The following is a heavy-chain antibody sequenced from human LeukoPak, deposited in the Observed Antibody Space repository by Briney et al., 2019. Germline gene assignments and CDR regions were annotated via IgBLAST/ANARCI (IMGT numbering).Heavy chain of an antibody. V-gene: IGHV4-39*01. CDR1: GGSISSSSYY. J-gene: IGHJ4*02. Sequence: SETLSLTCTVSGGSISSSSYYWGWIRQPPGKGLEWIGSIYYSGSTYYNPSLKSRVTISVDTSKNQFSLKLSSVTAADTAVYYCTFGGVIENGYWGQGTLVTVSS. CDR3: TFGGVIENGY. D-gene: IGHD3-16*02. CDR2: IYYSGST.